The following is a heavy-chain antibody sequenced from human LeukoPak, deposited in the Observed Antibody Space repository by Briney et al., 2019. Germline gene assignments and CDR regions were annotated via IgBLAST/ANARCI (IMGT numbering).Heavy chain of an antibody. D-gene: IGHD6-13*01. CDR2: IYYSGST. CDR1: GGPISSYY. V-gene: IGHV4-59*01. CDR3: ARVRYSSSWKGFDY. Sequence: SETLSLTCTVSGGPISSYYWSWIRQPPGKGLEWIGYIYYSGSTNYNPSLKSRVTISVDTSKNQFSLKLSSVTAADTAVYYCARVRYSSSWKGFDYWGQGTLVTVSS. J-gene: IGHJ4*02.